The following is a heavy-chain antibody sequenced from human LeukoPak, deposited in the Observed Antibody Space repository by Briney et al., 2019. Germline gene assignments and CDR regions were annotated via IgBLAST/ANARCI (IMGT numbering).Heavy chain of an antibody. CDR2: INHSGST. D-gene: IGHD3-10*01. Sequence: SETLSLTCAVDGGSFSGYYWSWIRQPPGKGLEWIGEINHSGSTNYNPSLKSRVTISVDTSKNQFSLKLSSVNAADTAVYYCARVRILWFGELDAFDIWGQGTMVTVSS. J-gene: IGHJ3*02. V-gene: IGHV4-34*01. CDR3: ARVRILWFGELDAFDI. CDR1: GGSFSGYY.